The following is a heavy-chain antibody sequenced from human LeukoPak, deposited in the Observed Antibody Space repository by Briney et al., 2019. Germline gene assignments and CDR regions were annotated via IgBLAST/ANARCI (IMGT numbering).Heavy chain of an antibody. CDR2: IKQDGSDE. D-gene: IGHD3-9*01. V-gene: IGHV3-7*03. Sequence: GGSLRLSCAASGLTFTNYYMTWVRQAPGKGLEWVARIKQDGSDESYMDSAKGRFTISRDDAQNSVYLQMNSLRAEDTAVYYCARSIGLTGGGVDVWGQGTTVTVSS. CDR1: GLTFTNYY. CDR3: ARSIGLTGGGVDV. J-gene: IGHJ6*02.